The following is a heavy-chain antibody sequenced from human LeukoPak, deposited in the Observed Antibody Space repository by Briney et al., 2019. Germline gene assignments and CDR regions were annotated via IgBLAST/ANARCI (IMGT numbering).Heavy chain of an antibody. J-gene: IGHJ3*02. Sequence: SETLSLTCTVSRGSISSGIYYWGWIRQPPGKGLEWIGYIYYSGSTYYNPSLKSRVTISVDTSKNQFSLKLSSVTAADTAVYYCARDVSRESSSGWSYAFDIWGQGTMVTVSS. CDR2: IYYSGST. CDR3: ARDVSRESSSGWSYAFDI. V-gene: IGHV4-31*03. D-gene: IGHD6-19*01. CDR1: RGSISSGIYY.